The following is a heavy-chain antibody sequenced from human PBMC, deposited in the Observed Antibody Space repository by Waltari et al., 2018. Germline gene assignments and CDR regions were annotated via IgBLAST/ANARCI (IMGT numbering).Heavy chain of an antibody. CDR3: ARAGYSSSWYARGLSWFDP. Sequence: QVQLQQWGAGLLKPSETLSLTCAVYGGSFSGYYWSWIRQPPGKGLEWIGEINHRGSTKHNPSVKSRSTISIDTSKNQFSLKLSSVTAADTAVYYCARAGYSSSWYARGLSWFDPWGQGTLVTVSS. V-gene: IGHV4-34*01. CDR1: GGSFSGYY. CDR2: INHRGST. D-gene: IGHD6-13*01. J-gene: IGHJ5*02.